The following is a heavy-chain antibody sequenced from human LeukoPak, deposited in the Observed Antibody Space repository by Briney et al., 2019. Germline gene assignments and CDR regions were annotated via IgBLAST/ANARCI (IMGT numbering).Heavy chain of an antibody. D-gene: IGHD7-27*01. CDR2: IYYSGST. J-gene: IGHJ4*02. V-gene: IGHV4-39*07. Sequence: GSIYYSGSTYYTPSLKSRVTISVDTSKNQFSLKLSSVTAADTAVYYCARDGPQLGAGSDYWGQGTLVTVSS. CDR3: ARDGPQLGAGSDY.